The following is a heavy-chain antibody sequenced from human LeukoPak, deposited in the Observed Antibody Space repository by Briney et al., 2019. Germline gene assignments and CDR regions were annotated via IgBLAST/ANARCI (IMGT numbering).Heavy chain of an antibody. CDR2: INHSGST. Sequence: SETLSLTCAVYGGSFSGYYWSWIRQPPGKGLEWIGEINHSGSTNYNPSLKSRVTISVDTSKNQFSLKLSSVTAADTAVYYCARGKGNYDSSGFYNPTFDYWGQGTLVTVSS. CDR1: GGSFSGYY. V-gene: IGHV4-34*01. D-gene: IGHD3-22*01. J-gene: IGHJ4*02. CDR3: ARGKGNYDSSGFYNPTFDY.